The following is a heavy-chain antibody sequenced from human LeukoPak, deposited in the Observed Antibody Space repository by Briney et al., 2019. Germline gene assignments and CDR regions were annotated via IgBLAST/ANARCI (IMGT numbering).Heavy chain of an antibody. J-gene: IGHJ6*02. CDR2: ISSNGGST. D-gene: IGHD1-14*01. Sequence: GRSLRLSCAASGFTFSSYAMHWVRQAPGKGLEYVSAISSNGGSTYYANSVKGRFTISRDNSKNTLYLQMGSLRAEDMAVYYCARYTPEYYYYGMDVWGQGTTVTVSS. V-gene: IGHV3-64*01. CDR3: ARYTPEYYYYGMDV. CDR1: GFTFSSYA.